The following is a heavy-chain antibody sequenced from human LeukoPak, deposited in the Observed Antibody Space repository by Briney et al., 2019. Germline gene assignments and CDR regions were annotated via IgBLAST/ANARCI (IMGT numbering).Heavy chain of an antibody. D-gene: IGHD2-8*01. V-gene: IGHV4-4*02. CDR1: GASITSSHW. J-gene: IGHJ4*02. CDR3: AREQGWVL. CDR2: IHDSGTT. Sequence: SETLSLTCAVSGASITSSHWWSWARQPPGKGLEWIGEIHDSGTTNYKPSLKSRVTMSLDKSNNQISLKLTSVTAADTAVYYCAREQGWVLWGQGTLVTVSS.